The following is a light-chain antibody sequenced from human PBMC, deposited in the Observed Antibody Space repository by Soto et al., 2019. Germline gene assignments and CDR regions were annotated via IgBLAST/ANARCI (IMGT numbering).Light chain of an antibody. Sequence: EIVLTQSPDTLSLSPGERATLSCRASQSVTTSLAWYQQKTGQPPRLLISGASRRATGIPDRFSGSGPGTDFTLTISRLEPEDFAVYYCQQYGSSPRITFGQGTRLEIK. J-gene: IGKJ5*01. CDR3: QQYGSSPRIT. CDR1: QSVTTS. V-gene: IGKV3-20*01. CDR2: GAS.